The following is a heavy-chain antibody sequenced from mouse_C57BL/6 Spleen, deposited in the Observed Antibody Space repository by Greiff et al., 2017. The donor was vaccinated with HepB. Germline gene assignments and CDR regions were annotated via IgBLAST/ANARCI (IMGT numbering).Heavy chain of an antibody. CDR2: IYPGDGDT. CDR3: ARGDYSNSAWFAY. D-gene: IGHD2-5*01. J-gene: IGHJ3*01. Sequence: VQRVESGAELVKPGASVKISCKASGYAFSSYWMNWVKQRPGKGLEWIGQIYPGDGDTNYNGKFKGKATLTADKSSSTAYMQLSSLTSEDTSVYFCARGDYSNSAWFAYWGQGTLVTVSA. CDR1: GYAFSSYW. V-gene: IGHV1-80*01.